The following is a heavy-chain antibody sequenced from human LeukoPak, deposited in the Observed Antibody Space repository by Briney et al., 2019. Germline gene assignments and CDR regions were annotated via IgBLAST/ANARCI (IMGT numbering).Heavy chain of an antibody. J-gene: IGHJ6*02. CDR1: GGSISSDDYY. Sequence: SETLSLTCTVSGGSISSDDYYWSWIRQPPGKGLEWIGNIYYSGSTYHNPSLKSRVTTSIDKSKNQFSLKLSSVTAADTAVYYCARAYYYGSLDVWGQGTTVTVSS. CDR3: ARAYYYGSLDV. D-gene: IGHD3-10*01. V-gene: IGHV4-30-4*01. CDR2: IYYSGST.